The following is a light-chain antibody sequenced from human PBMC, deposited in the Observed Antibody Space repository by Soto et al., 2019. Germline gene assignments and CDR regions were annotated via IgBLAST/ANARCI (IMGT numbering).Light chain of an antibody. V-gene: IGLV3-1*01. J-gene: IGLJ2*01. CDR1: KLGDKY. Sequence: SYELTHPPSVSVSPGQTASITCSGDKLGDKYACWYQQKPGQSPVLVIYQDSRRPSGIPERFSGSKSGNTATLTISGTQAMDEADYYCQAWDSSTAVFGGGTKLTVL. CDR2: QDS. CDR3: QAWDSSTAV.